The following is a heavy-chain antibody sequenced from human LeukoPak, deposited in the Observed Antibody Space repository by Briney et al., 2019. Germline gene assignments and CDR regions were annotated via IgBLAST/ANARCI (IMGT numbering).Heavy chain of an antibody. CDR3: ARERAAAGGYYYYGMDV. D-gene: IGHD6-13*01. Sequence: GSLRLSCAASGFTFSSYDMHWVRQATGKGLEWVSAIGTAGDTYYPGSVKGRFTISRENAKNSLYLQMNSLRAGDTAVYYCARERAAAGGYYYYGMDVWGQGTTVTVSS. CDR1: GFTFSSYD. V-gene: IGHV3-13*01. CDR2: IGTAGDT. J-gene: IGHJ6*02.